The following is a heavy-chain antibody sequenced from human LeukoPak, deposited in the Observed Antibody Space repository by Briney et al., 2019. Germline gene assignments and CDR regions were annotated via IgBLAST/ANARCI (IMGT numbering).Heavy chain of an antibody. Sequence: TLFLTCAVSGGSISSGGYSWSWIRQPPGKGLEWIGYIYHSGSTYYNPSLKSRVTISVDRSKNQFSLKLSSVTAADTAVCYCARVSGFGESRPFDYWGQGTLVTVSS. D-gene: IGHD3-10*01. V-gene: IGHV4-30-2*01. CDR3: ARVSGFGESRPFDY. CDR1: GGSISSGGYS. CDR2: IYHSGST. J-gene: IGHJ4*02.